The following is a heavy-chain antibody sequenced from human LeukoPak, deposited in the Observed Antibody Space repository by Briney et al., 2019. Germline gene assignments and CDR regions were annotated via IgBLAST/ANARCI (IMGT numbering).Heavy chain of an antibody. CDR3: TSGDLVAGLFDY. Sequence: GGSLRLSCAASGFTVSSNYMSWVRQAPGKGLEWVSVIYSGGSTYYTDSVTGRFTISRDNSKNTLYLQMNSLRAEDTAVYYCTSGDLVAGLFDYWGQGTLVTVSS. J-gene: IGHJ4*02. D-gene: IGHD6-19*01. CDR1: GFTVSSNY. V-gene: IGHV3-53*01. CDR2: IYSGGST.